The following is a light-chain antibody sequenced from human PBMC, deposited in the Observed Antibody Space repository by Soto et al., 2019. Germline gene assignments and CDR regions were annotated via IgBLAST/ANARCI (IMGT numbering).Light chain of an antibody. CDR2: YDS. CDR3: QVWDSSSDLVV. CDR1: NIGSKS. Sequence: SYELTQPPSVSVAPGKTARITCGGNNIGSKSVHWYQQKPGQASVLVIYYDSDRPSGIPERFSGSNSGNTATLTISRVEAGDEADYYCQVWDSSSDLVVFGGGTKLTVL. J-gene: IGLJ2*01. V-gene: IGLV3-21*04.